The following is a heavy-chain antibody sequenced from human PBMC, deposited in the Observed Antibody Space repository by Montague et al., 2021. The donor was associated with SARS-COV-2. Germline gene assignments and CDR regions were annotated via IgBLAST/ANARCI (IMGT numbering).Heavy chain of an antibody. J-gene: IGHJ4*02. CDR2: VYHSGYT. CDR1: GFSISSGFY. Sequence: SETLSLTCSVSGFSISSGFYCAWIRQSPGKGPGWVGTVYHSGYTHYNPSLKGRVTVSIDTSKNHFSLSVTSVTAADTAVYYSARRGCSGSDYFDYWGQGTLVTVSS. D-gene: IGHD5-12*01. V-gene: IGHV4-38-2*01. CDR3: ARRGCSGSDYFDY.